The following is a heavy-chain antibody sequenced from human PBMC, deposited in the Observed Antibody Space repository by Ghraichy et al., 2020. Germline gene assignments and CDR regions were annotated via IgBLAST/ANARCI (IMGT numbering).Heavy chain of an antibody. V-gene: IGHV3-23*01. J-gene: IGHJ6*02. CDR1: GFTFSSYA. Sequence: GESLNISCAASGFTFSSYAMNWVRQAPGKGLEWVSAISDSGGRTYYADSVKGRFTISRDNSRNTLYLRMNSLRAEDTAVYYCAKPISGNYRLPYYGLDVWGQGTTVTVSS. D-gene: IGHD4-23*01. CDR2: ISDSGGRT. CDR3: AKPISGNYRLPYYGLDV.